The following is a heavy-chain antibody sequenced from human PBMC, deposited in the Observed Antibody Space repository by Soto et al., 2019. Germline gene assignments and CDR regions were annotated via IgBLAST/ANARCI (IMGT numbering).Heavy chain of an antibody. CDR3: ARVGTYCSGGSCYSAFDI. CDR1: GYTFTGYY. V-gene: IGHV1-2*02. Sequence: SVKVSCKASGYTFTGYYMHWVRQAPGQGLEWMGWINPNSGGTNYAQKFQGRVTMTRDTSISTAYMELSRLRSDDTAVYYCARVGTYCSGGSCYSAFDIWGQGTMVTVSS. CDR2: INPNSGGT. D-gene: IGHD2-15*01. J-gene: IGHJ3*02.